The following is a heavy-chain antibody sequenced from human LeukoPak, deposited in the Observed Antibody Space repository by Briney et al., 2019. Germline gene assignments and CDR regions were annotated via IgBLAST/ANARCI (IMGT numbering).Heavy chain of an antibody. D-gene: IGHD2-2*01. Sequence: PGGSLRLSCVASGFTFNTYGIHWVRQAPGKGLEWVAGISVDGNNKDYSDSVKGRFTISRDNSKNTLYLQMNSLRAGDTAVYYCAKAAYCTSTSCDFSGYAQRPLDCCGQGTLVTVSS. CDR2: ISVDGNNK. V-gene: IGHV3-30*18. CDR3: AKAAYCTSTSCDFSGYAQRPLDC. CDR1: GFTFNTYG. J-gene: IGHJ4*02.